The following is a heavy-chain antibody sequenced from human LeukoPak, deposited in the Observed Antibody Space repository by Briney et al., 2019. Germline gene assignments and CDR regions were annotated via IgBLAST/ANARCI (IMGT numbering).Heavy chain of an antibody. CDR2: INHSGST. CDR1: GGSFSGYY. D-gene: IGHD3-10*01. V-gene: IGHV4-34*01. CDR3: ARVLLWFGEYGY. Sequence: SETLSLTCAVYGGSFSGYYWSWIRQPPGKGLEWIGEINHSGSTNYNPSLKSRVTISVGTSKNQFSLKLSSVTAADTAVYYCARVLLWFGEYGYWGQGTLVTVSS. J-gene: IGHJ4*02.